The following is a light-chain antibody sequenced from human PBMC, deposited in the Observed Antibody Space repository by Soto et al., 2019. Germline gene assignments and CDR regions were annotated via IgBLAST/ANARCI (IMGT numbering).Light chain of an antibody. J-gene: IGKJ5*01. CDR3: QQRSDWPPIT. CDR2: DAS. CDR1: QSVSHY. Sequence: ETVLTQFPATLSLSPGDRATLSCRASQSVSHYLAWYQQKPGQGPRLVIYDASHRATGIPARFSGSGSGTDFTLTISSLEPEDFAVYYCQQRSDWPPITFGQGTRLEI. V-gene: IGKV3-11*01.